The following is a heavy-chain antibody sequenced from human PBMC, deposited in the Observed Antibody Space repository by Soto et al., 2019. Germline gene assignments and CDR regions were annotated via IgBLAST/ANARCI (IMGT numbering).Heavy chain of an antibody. CDR2: ISDDGSTK. CDR1: GFIFSSYA. J-gene: IGHJ5*02. CDR3: TRAAPTVTRGVFDP. D-gene: IGHD4-17*01. Sequence: QVQLVESGGGVVQPGRSLRLSCAASGFIFSSYAMHWVRQAPGKGLEWVAVISDDGSTKYYADSVKGRFTISRDNSKNTLYLQMNSLSAEDRAVYYCTRAAPTVTRGVFDPWGQGTLVTVSS. V-gene: IGHV3-30-3*01.